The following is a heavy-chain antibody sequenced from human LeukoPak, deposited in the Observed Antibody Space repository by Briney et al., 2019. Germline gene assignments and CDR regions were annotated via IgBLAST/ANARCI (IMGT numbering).Heavy chain of an antibody. CDR1: GFTFSSYW. V-gene: IGHV3-7*01. CDR2: IKQDGSEK. D-gene: IGHD4-17*01. Sequence: GGSLRLSCAASGFTFSSYWMSWVRQAPGKGLEWVANIKQDGSEKYYVDSVKGRFTISRDNAKNPLYLKMNSLRGEDSAVLYCARFSLGALHPRFVPWGEGTLVTVSS. CDR3: ARFSLGALHPRFVP. J-gene: IGHJ5*02.